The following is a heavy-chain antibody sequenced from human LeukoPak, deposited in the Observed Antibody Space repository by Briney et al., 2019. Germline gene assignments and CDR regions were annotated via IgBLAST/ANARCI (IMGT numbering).Heavy chain of an antibody. J-gene: IGHJ6*02. D-gene: IGHD3-10*01. V-gene: IGHV1-18*01. CDR1: GYTFTSYG. CDR3: ARDTAGLWFGELLWEDV. Sequence: ASVKVPCKASGYTFTSYGISWVRQAPGQGLEWMGWISAYNGNTNYAQKLQGRVTMTTDTSTSTAYMELRSLRSDDTAVYYCARDTAGLWFGELLWEDVWGQGTTVTVSS. CDR2: ISAYNGNT.